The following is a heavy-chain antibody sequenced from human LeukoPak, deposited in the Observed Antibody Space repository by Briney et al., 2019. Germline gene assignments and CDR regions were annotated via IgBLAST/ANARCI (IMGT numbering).Heavy chain of an antibody. J-gene: IGHJ4*02. D-gene: IGHD4-23*01. Sequence: GGSLRLSCAASGFTFSSYSMNWVRQAPGKGLEWVSSISSSSSYIYYADSVKGRFTISRDNAKNSLYLQMNSLRAEDTAVYYCARNSAVNGPLDYWGQGTLVTVAS. V-gene: IGHV3-21*01. CDR1: GFTFSSYS. CDR2: ISSSSSYI. CDR3: ARNSAVNGPLDY.